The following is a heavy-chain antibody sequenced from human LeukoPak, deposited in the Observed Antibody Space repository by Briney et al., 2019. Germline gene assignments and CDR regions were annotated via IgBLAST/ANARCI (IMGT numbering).Heavy chain of an antibody. CDR1: GFTFSSYA. V-gene: IGHV3-30*04. Sequence: GGSLRLSCAASGFTFSSYAMHWVRQAPGKGLEWVAVISYDGSNKYYADSVKGRFTISRDNSKNTLYLQMNSLRAEDTAVYYCAKDSPYAYYVSGSYWDYWGQGTLVTVSS. CDR2: ISYDGSNK. CDR3: AKDSPYAYYVSGSYWDY. D-gene: IGHD3-10*01. J-gene: IGHJ4*02.